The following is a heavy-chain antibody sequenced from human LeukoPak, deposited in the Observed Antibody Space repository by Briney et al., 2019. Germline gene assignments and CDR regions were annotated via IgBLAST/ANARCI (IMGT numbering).Heavy chain of an antibody. CDR3: AKNHPARSDDWPLSGY. Sequence: GGSLTLSCAVSGFTFSDYYTSWLRQATERGLEWLSYVSRSGDTIFYADSVKGRFTLSRDNAEHSLYLQINSLRGEDTGVYFWAKNHPARSDDWPLSGYWGRGTLVTVSS. CDR1: GFTFSDYY. J-gene: IGHJ4*02. D-gene: IGHD3-3*01. CDR2: VSRSGDTI. V-gene: IGHV3-11*01.